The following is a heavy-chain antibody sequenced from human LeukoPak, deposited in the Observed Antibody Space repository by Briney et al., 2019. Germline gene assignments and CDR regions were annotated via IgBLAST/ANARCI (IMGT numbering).Heavy chain of an antibody. Sequence: GSLRLSCAASGFTFSNYAMGWVRQPPGKGLEWIGSIYYSGSTYYNPSLKSRVTISVDTSKNQFSLKLSSVTAADTAVYYCAMATIVDAFDIWGQGTMVTVSS. CDR2: IYYSGST. CDR3: AMATIVDAFDI. V-gene: IGHV4-39*01. D-gene: IGHD5-12*01. J-gene: IGHJ3*02. CDR1: GFTFSNYA.